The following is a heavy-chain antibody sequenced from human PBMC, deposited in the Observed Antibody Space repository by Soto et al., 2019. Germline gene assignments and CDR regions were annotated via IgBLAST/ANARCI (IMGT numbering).Heavy chain of an antibody. CDR3: AKVGKVVPAAMYYFDY. V-gene: IGHV3-23*01. CDR1: GFTFSSYA. Sequence: GGSLRLSCSASGFTFSSYAMSWVRQAPGKGLEWVSAISGSGGSTYYADSVKGRFTISRDNSKNTLYLQMNSLRAEDTAVYYCAKVGKVVPAAMYYFDYWGQGTLVTVSS. J-gene: IGHJ4*02. CDR2: ISGSGGST. D-gene: IGHD2-2*01.